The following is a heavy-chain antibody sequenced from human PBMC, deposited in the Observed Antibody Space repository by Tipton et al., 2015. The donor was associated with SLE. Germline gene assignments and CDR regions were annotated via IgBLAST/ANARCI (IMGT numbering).Heavy chain of an antibody. CDR3: ARIGWYYYDSSGLIDS. V-gene: IGHV4-39*07. Sequence: TLSLTCTVSGGSITSSSYYWGWIRQPPGKGLEWIGSIYYSGSTYYNPSLKSRVTISVDTSKNQFSLRLSSVTAADTAVYYCARIGWYYYDSSGLIDSWGQGTLVTVSS. D-gene: IGHD3-22*01. J-gene: IGHJ4*02. CDR1: GGSITSSSYY. CDR2: IYYSGST.